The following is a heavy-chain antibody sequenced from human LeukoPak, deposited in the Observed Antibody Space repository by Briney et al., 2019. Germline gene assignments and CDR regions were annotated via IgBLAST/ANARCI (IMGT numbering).Heavy chain of an antibody. CDR1: GFTFSSYA. J-gene: IGHJ4*02. CDR3: VRPIGIWFELDY. CDR2: ISGSGGST. D-gene: IGHD3-10*01. V-gene: IGHV3-23*01. Sequence: PGGSLRLSCAASGFTFSSYAMSWVRQAPGKGLEWVSAISGSGGSTYYADSVKGRFTISRDNSKNTLYLQMNSLRAEDAAVYYCVRPIGIWFELDYWGQGTLVTVSS.